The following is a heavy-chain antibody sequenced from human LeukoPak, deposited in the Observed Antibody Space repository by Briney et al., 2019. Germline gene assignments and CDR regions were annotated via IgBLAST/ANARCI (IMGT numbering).Heavy chain of an antibody. Sequence: GVSLRLSCATSGFTFTDYYMSWIRQAPGKGLEWVSYISVSGTTMYYADSVKGRFTLSRDNAKNSLYLQMNSLRAEDTAVYYCAKDRGPGTTFYYYYYMDVWGKGTTVTVSS. CDR2: ISVSGTTM. CDR1: GFTFTDYY. CDR3: AKDRGPGTTFYYYYYMDV. D-gene: IGHD1-7*01. J-gene: IGHJ6*03. V-gene: IGHV3-11*01.